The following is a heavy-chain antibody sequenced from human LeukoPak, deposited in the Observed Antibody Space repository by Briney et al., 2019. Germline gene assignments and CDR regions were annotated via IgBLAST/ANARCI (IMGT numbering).Heavy chain of an antibody. J-gene: IGHJ4*02. CDR1: GFTFSSYG. CDR2: ISYDGSNK. Sequence: GRSLRLSCAASGFTFSSYGVHWVRQAPGKGLEWVAVISYDGSNKYYADSVKGRFTISRDNSKNTLYLQMNSLRAEDTAVYYCAKVAGITIFGVVIMDYDFDYWGQGTLVTVSS. CDR3: AKVAGITIFGVVIMDYDFDY. V-gene: IGHV3-30*18. D-gene: IGHD3-3*01.